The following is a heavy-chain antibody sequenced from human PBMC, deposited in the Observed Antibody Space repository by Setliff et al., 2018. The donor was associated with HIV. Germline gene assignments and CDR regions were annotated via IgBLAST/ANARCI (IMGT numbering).Heavy chain of an antibody. V-gene: IGHV4-61*02. Sequence: SETLSLTCTVSGGSISSGGYYWSWIRQPAGKGLEWIGRIYTSGSTKYNPSLKSRLTISVDTSKNQFSLKLSSVTAADTAVYYCATYADRESNRFDPWGQGILVTVSS. CDR1: GGSISSGGYY. CDR3: ATYADRESNRFDP. J-gene: IGHJ5*02. D-gene: IGHD3-10*01. CDR2: IYTSGST.